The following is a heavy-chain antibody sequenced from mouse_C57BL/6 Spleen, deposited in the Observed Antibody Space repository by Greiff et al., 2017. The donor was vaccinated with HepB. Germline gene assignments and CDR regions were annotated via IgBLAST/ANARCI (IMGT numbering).Heavy chain of an antibody. CDR1: GYTFTSYW. V-gene: IGHV1-59*01. J-gene: IGHJ2*01. Sequence: VKLQQPGAELVRPGTSVKLSCKASGYTFTSYWMHWVKQRPGQGLEWIGVIDPSDSYTNYNQKFKGKATLTVDTSSSTAYMQLSSLTSEDSAVYYCARGAWDYWGQGTTLTVSS. CDR3: ARGAWDY. CDR2: IDPSDSYT.